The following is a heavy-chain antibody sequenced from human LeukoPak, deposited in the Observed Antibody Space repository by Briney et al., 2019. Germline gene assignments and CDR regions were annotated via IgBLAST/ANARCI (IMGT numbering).Heavy chain of an antibody. V-gene: IGHV4-59*01. D-gene: IGHD6-19*01. Sequence: SETLSLTCTVSGGSISSYYWSWIRQPPGKGLEWIGYIYYSGSTNYNPSLKSRVTISVDTSKNQFSLKLSSVTAADTAVYYCARCLYSSGWETGAFDIWGQGTMVTVSS. CDR3: ARCLYSSGWETGAFDI. CDR2: IYYSGST. J-gene: IGHJ3*02. CDR1: GGSISSYY.